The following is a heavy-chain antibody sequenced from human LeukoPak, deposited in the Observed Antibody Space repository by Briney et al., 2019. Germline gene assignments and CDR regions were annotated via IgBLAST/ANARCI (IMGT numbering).Heavy chain of an antibody. CDR1: GYTFTSYD. D-gene: IGHD1-26*01. V-gene: IGHV1-69*04. J-gene: IGHJ4*02. CDR3: ARSLVGAAPGYFDY. Sequence: PVKVSCKASGYTFTSYDINWVRQAPGQGLEWMGRIIPILGIANYAQKFQGRVTITADKSTSTAYMELSSLRSEDTAVYYCARSLVGAAPGYFDYWGQGTLVTVSS. CDR2: IIPILGIA.